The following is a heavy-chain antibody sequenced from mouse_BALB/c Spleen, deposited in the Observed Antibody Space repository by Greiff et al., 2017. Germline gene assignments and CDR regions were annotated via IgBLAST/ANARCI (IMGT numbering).Heavy chain of an antibody. D-gene: IGHD1-1*01. V-gene: IGHV2-6-7*01. Sequence: VKLMESGPGLVAPSQSLSITCTVSGFSLTGYGVNWVRQPPGKGLEWLGMIWGDGSTDYNSALKSRLSISKDNSKSQVFLKMNSLQTDDTARYYCAREDYGSSYAYAMDYWGQGTSVTVSS. CDR3: AREDYGSSYAYAMDY. J-gene: IGHJ4*01. CDR1: GFSLTGYG. CDR2: IWGDGST.